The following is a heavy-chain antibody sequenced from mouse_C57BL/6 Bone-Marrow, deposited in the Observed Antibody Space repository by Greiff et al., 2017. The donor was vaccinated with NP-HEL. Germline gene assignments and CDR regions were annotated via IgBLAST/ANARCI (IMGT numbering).Heavy chain of an antibody. CDR1: GYTFPEYT. Sequence: VMLVESGAELVKPGASVKPSCKASGYTFPEYTIHWVKQRSGQGLEWIGWFYPGRGSIKYNEKFKDKATLTADKSSSTVYMELSRLTSEDSAVYFCARHEGELGLYAMDYWGQGTSVTVSS. CDR3: ARHEGELGLYAMDY. J-gene: IGHJ4*01. CDR2: FYPGRGSI. V-gene: IGHV1-62-2*01. D-gene: IGHD4-1*01.